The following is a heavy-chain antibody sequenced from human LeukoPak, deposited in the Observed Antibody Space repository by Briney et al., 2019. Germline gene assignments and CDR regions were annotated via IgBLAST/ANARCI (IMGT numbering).Heavy chain of an antibody. D-gene: IGHD5-24*01. Sequence: SVKVSCKSSGRTFISYAISWVRQAPGQGLEWMGRIIPIFGTANYAQKFQGRVTITTEEYKSTAYMELSSLRSEDTAVYYCARFFGYNRDAFDIWGQGTMVTVSS. J-gene: IGHJ3*02. CDR2: IIPIFGTA. V-gene: IGHV1-69*05. CDR1: GRTFISYA. CDR3: ARFFGYNRDAFDI.